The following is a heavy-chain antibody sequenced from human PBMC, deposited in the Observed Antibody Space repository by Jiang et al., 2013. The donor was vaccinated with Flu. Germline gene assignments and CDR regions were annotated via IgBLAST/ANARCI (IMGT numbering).Heavy chain of an antibody. CDR2: INTNSGDT. CDR3: AVGYSYGSYDWYFDV. D-gene: IGHD5-18*01. V-gene: IGHV1-46*01. CDR1: GYTFTNYY. J-gene: IGHJ2*01. Sequence: SGAEVKKPGASVKLSCKASGYTFTNYYMHWVRQAPGQGLEWMGIINTNSGDTTYAQKFQGSVTMTRDTSTSTGYMEVSSLRSEDTAVYYCAVGYSYGSYDWYFDVWGRGSLVAVSS.